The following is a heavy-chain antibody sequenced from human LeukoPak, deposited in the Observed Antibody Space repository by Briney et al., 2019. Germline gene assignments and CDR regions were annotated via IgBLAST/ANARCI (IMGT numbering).Heavy chain of an antibody. J-gene: IGHJ4*02. CDR3: ARDSPVLTY. CDR1: GFTFSSYS. Sequence: GGSLRLSCAASGFTFSSYSMSWVRQAPGKGLEWVSAITDSGTGTYYADSVKGRFTISRDNSKNTLYLQMNSLRVEDTAIYFCARDSPVLTYWGQGTLVTVPS. CDR2: ITDSGTGT. V-gene: IGHV3-23*01.